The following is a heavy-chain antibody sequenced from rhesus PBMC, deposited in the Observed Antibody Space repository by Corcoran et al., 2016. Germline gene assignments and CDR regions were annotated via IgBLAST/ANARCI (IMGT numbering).Heavy chain of an antibody. CDR3: ARELFAI. D-gene: IGHD2-2*01. Sequence: QVQLQESGPGLVKPSETLSLTCAVSGGSISSNYWSWIRPPPGKGLEWIGRISCSGGSTNYKPTRKSRGPIATDTAKKQFSLKLSSVTAADTAVYYCARELFAIWGQGVLVTVSS. J-gene: IGHJ4*01. CDR1: GGSISSNY. CDR2: ISCSGGST. V-gene: IGHV4-173*01.